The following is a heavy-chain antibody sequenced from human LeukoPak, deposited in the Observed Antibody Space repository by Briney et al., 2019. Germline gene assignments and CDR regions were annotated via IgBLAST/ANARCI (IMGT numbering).Heavy chain of an antibody. J-gene: IGHJ2*01. CDR3: ARSIRYYGSGSYYQRYWYFDL. Sequence: SETLSVTCTVSGGSVSSGSYYWSWIRQPPGKGLEWIGYIYYSGSTNYNPSLKSRVTISVDTSKNQFSLKLSSVTAADTAVYYCARSIRYYGSGSYYQRYWYFDLWGRGTLVTVSS. CDR2: IYYSGST. V-gene: IGHV4-61*01. CDR1: GGSVSSGSYY. D-gene: IGHD3-10*01.